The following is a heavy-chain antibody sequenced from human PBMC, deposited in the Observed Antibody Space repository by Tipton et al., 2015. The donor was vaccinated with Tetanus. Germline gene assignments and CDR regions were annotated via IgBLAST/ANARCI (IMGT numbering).Heavy chain of an antibody. J-gene: IGHJ3*01. CDR2: ICHSGSS. D-gene: IGHD5-24*01. V-gene: IGHV4-39*07. CDR3: ARGGRDAYNNPLGAFDV. CDR1: GSSITSTTHY. Sequence: TLSLTCTVSGSSITSTTHYWGWVRQSPGKGLEWIGEICHSGSSSYSPSLKSRVTISVDTSKNQFSLRLRSVAAADTAVYYCARGGRDAYNNPLGAFDVWGRGTTVTVSS.